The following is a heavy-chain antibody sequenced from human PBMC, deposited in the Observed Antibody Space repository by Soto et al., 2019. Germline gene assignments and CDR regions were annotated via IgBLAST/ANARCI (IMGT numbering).Heavy chain of an antibody. CDR2: IRGGGGST. CDR3: AKDSAKWELLFDY. CDR1: GFTFSSYA. J-gene: IGHJ4*02. V-gene: IGHV3-23*01. D-gene: IGHD1-26*01. Sequence: EVQLLESGGGLVQPGGSLRLSCAASGFTFSSYAMSWVRQAPGKGLEWVSAIRGGGGSTYYADSVKGRFTISRDNSKNTLYLQMNSLRAEDTAVYYCAKDSAKWELLFDYWGQGTLVTVSS.